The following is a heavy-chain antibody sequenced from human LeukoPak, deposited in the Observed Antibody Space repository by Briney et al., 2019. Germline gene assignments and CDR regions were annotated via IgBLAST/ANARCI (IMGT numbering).Heavy chain of an antibody. CDR3: ARDLSGVRGTDY. J-gene: IGHJ4*02. V-gene: IGHV3-66*01. CDR1: GFTVSSNY. D-gene: IGHD3-10*01. CDR2: IYSGGST. Sequence: GSLRLSCAASGFTVSSNYMSWVRQAPGKGLEWVSVIYSGGSTYYADSVKGRFTISRDNSKNTLYLQMNSLRAKDTAVYYCARDLSGVRGTDYWGQGTLVTVSS.